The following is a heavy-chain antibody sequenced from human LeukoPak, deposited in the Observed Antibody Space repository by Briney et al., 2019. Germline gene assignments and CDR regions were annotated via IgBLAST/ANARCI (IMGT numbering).Heavy chain of an antibody. CDR2: IYYSGST. V-gene: IGHV4-39*07. CDR1: GGSISSSSYY. D-gene: IGHD3-9*01. CDR3: ASESYDILTGYYTTDY. J-gene: IGHJ4*02. Sequence: SETLSLTCTVSGGSISSSSYYWGWIRQPPGKGLERIGSIYYSGSTYYNPSLKSRVTISIDTSKNQFSLRLSSVTAADTAVYYCASESYDILTGYYTTDYWGQGTLVTVSS.